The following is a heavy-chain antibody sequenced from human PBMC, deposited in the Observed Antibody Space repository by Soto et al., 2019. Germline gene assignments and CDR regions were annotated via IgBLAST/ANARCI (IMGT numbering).Heavy chain of an antibody. V-gene: IGHV3-30-3*01. J-gene: IGHJ6*02. CDR2: MSYDGSNK. D-gene: IGHD6-6*01. Sequence: PGGSLRLSCAASGFTFSSYAMHWVRQAPGKGLEWVAVMSYDGSNKYYADSVKGRFTISRDNSKNTLYLQMNSLRAEDTAVYYCARGEYSSSSSLSQGYYYYYGMDVWGQGTTVTVSS. CDR1: GFTFSSYA. CDR3: ARGEYSSSSSLSQGYYYYYGMDV.